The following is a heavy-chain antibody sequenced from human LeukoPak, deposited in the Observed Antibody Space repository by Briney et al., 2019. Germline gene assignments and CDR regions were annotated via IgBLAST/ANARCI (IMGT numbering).Heavy chain of an antibody. Sequence: PSETLSLTCAVYGGSFSGYYWSWIRQPPGKGLEWIGEINHSGSTNYNPSLKSRVTISVDTSKNQFSLKLSSVTAADTAVYYCARTLVRGVNYGMDVWGQGTTVTVSS. V-gene: IGHV4-34*01. CDR1: GGSFSGYY. D-gene: IGHD3-10*01. J-gene: IGHJ6*02. CDR2: INHSGST. CDR3: ARTLVRGVNYGMDV.